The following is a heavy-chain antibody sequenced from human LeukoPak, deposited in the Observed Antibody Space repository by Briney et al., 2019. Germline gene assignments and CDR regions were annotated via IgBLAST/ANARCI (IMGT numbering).Heavy chain of an antibody. CDR1: GFTFSSSW. Sequence: GSLRLSCTASGFTFSSSWMTWVRQAPGKGLEWVANIKQDGSEKYYVDSVKGRFTVSRDNAMNTLYLQMNSLRAEDTAVYFCATPVGGIWSFDYWGQGTLVTVSS. J-gene: IGHJ4*02. V-gene: IGHV3-7*01. CDR3: ATPVGGIWSFDY. CDR2: IKQDGSEK. D-gene: IGHD6-13*01.